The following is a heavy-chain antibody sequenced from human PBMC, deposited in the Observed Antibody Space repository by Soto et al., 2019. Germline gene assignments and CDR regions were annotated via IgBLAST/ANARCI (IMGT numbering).Heavy chain of an antibody. D-gene: IGHD3-22*01. J-gene: IGHJ5*02. CDR1: GGSISSGDYY. CDR3: ARSPNTYYYDSSGYYDP. CDR2: IYYSGST. V-gene: IGHV4-30-4*01. Sequence: QVQLQESGPGLVKPSQTLSLTCTVSGGSISSGDYYWSWIRQPPGKGLEWIGYIYYSGSTYYNPSLKSRVTISGKTAKNQFSLKVRFLDAAGTAVYYWARSPNTYYYDSSGYYDPWGQGTLVTVSS.